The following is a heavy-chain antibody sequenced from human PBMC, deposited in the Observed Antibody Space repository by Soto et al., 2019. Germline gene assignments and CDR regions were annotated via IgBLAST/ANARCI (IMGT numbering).Heavy chain of an antibody. Sequence: KESGPTLVKPTQTLTLTCTFSGFSLSTSGVGVGWIRQPPGKALEWLALIYWDDDKRYSPSLKSRLTITKDTSKNQVVLTMTNMDPVDTATYYCAHRRNSLYYYDSSGYHFDYWGQGTLVTVSS. CDR2: IYWDDDK. D-gene: IGHD3-22*01. CDR3: AHRRNSLYYYDSSGYHFDY. CDR1: GFSLSTSGVG. J-gene: IGHJ4*02. V-gene: IGHV2-5*02.